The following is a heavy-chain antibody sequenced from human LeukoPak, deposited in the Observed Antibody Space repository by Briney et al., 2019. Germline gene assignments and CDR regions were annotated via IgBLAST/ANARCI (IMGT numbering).Heavy chain of an antibody. CDR2: IYHSGGA. CDR3: ARRRGSYYFDY. J-gene: IGHJ4*02. V-gene: IGHV4-38-2*01. D-gene: IGHD1-26*01. CDR1: GYSISSGYY. Sequence: SETLSLTCAVSGYSISSGYYWGWIRQPPGKGLEWIGSIYHSGGAYYNPSLKSRVTISVDTSKNQFSLNLSSVTAADTAVYYCARRRGSYYFDYWAQGTLVTVSS.